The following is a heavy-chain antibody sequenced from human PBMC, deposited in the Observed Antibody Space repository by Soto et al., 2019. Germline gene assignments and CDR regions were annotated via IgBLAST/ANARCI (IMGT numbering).Heavy chain of an antibody. CDR1: GFSLSTSGVG. V-gene: IGHV2-5*02. Sequence: QITLKESGPTLVKPTQTLTLTCTFSGFSLSTSGVGVGWIRQPPGKALEWLALIYWDDDKRYSPARKSRLTITKETSKNRGVLTMTNMAPVDTATYYWAHRRRGGYFDYWGQGTLVTVSS. CDR2: IYWDDDK. D-gene: IGHD3-16*01. CDR3: AHRRRGGYFDY. J-gene: IGHJ4*02.